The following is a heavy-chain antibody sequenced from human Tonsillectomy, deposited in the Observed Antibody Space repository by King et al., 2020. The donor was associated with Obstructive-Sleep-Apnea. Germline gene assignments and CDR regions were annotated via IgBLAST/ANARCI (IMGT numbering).Heavy chain of an antibody. J-gene: IGHJ4*02. D-gene: IGHD6-19*01. Sequence: HVQLVESGAEVKKPGASVKVSCKTSGYTFTSYDINWVRQATGQGLQWMGWMNPNSGNTGYAQKFQGRVTMTRNPSISTAYMELSSLTSEDTAVYYCARRSGWYYFDDWGQGALVTVSS. CDR1: GYTFTSYD. CDR2: MNPNSGNT. CDR3: ARRSGWYYFDD. V-gene: IGHV1-8*01.